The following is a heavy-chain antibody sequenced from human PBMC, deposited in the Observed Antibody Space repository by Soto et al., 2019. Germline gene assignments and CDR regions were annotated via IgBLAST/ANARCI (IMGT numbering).Heavy chain of an antibody. D-gene: IGHD2-21*01. CDR1: GLIFMAEG. CDR3: ARCKQKVIHCSMDF. CDR2: INYAGSSK. Sequence: QVHLVQSGGGAVQPGRALRVSGSTPGLIFMAEGMPWVRQAPGKGLEWVAFINYAGSSKFYGDSVKGRFTISRDNSKNMLYLQLNSLRGEDTAIYYCARCKQKVIHCSMDFCGQGATVTVTS. V-gene: IGHV3-33*01. J-gene: IGHJ6*02.